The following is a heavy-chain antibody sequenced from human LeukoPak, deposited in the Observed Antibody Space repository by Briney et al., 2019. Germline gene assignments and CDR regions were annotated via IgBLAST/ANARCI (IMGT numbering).Heavy chain of an antibody. CDR1: GGSIITNDYY. D-gene: IGHD5-24*01. Sequence: SETLSLTCTVSGGSIITNDYYWGWIRQPPGKGLEWIGSIPHSGSAYYNPSLKSQVTISVDTSKNQLSLKVNSVTAADTAMYFCVRLGGMATNPWGRGTLVTVSS. J-gene: IGHJ5*02. CDR3: VRLGGMATNP. V-gene: IGHV4-39*01. CDR2: IPHSGSA.